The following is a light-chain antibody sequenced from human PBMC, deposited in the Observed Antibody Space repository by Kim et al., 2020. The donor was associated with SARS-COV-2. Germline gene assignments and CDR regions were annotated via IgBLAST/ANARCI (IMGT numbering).Light chain of an antibody. CDR2: RDS. J-gene: IGLJ3*02. CDR1: NIGSKN. V-gene: IGLV3-9*01. CDR3: QVWDSSTAV. Sequence: SSELTQPLSVSVALGQTARITCGGNNIGSKNVHWYQQKPGQAPVLVIYRDSNRPSGIPERFSGSNSGNTATLTISRAKAGDEADYYCQVWDSSTAVFGGGTQLTVL.